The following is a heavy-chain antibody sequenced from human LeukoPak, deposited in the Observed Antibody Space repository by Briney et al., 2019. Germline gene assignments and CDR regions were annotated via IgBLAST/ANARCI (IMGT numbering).Heavy chain of an antibody. D-gene: IGHD2/OR15-2a*01. CDR3: AKTRSTSYFRGVMPPKDGFDI. Sequence: SETLSLTCGVYGGSVRGYYWSWIRQPPGKGLEWIGEINHSGSTNYNPSLKSRVTISVDTSKNQFSLKLTSVTAADTAVFYCAKTRSTSYFRGVMPPKDGFDIWGHGTMVTVSS. CDR1: GGSVRGYY. J-gene: IGHJ3*02. V-gene: IGHV4-34*01. CDR2: INHSGST.